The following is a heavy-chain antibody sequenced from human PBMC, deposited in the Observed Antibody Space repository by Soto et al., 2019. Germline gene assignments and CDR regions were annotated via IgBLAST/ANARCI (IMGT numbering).Heavy chain of an antibody. CDR2: ASYDGSNR. D-gene: IGHD2-15*01. V-gene: IGHV3-30*18. CDR3: AKPTGGSCCFAD. J-gene: IGHJ4*02. CDR1: GFTFNTYG. Sequence: PGGSLRLSCAASGFTFNTYGMHWVRQVVGKGLEWVAVASYDGSNRYYADSVKGRFTISRDNSKNMLYLQMDSLTAEDTAVYYCAKPTGGSCCFADWGQGTLVTVSS.